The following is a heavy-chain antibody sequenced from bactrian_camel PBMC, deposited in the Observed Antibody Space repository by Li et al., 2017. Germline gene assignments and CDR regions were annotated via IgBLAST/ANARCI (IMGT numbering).Heavy chain of an antibody. CDR1: GYAYKNNC. CDR2: IDNEDIA. Sequence: HVQLVESGGGSVQAGESLKLTCARSGYAYKNNCMGWFRQVPDKDREKVATIDNEDIAEYSDSVMGRFHISKDNAKNTLYLQMNSLKPEDSGTYFCAAVSDEGCAGSTYLWEIAGDWGQGTQVTVS. D-gene: IGHD2*01. V-gene: IGHV3S53*01. J-gene: IGHJ4*01. CDR3: AAVSDEGCAGSTYLWEIAGD.